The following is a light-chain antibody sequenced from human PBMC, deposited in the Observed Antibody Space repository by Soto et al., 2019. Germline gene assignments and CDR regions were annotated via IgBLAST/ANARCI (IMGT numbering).Light chain of an antibody. CDR3: ETWDSNTWL. V-gene: IGLV4-60*01. J-gene: IGLJ3*02. Sequence: QLVLTQSSSASASLGSSVKLTCTLSSGHSTYIIAWHQQQPGKAPRYLMRVEGSGNFDKGTGVPDRFSGSSSGADRYLTIXXXXXXXXAXYYCETWDSNTWLFGGGTKVTVL. CDR1: SGHSTYI. CDR2: VEGSGNF.